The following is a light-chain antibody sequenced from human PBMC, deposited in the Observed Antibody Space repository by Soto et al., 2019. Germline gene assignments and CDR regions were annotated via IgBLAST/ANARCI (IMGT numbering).Light chain of an antibody. CDR3: KQYNNWPLT. Sequence: EIVMTQSPATLSVSPGEGATLSCRASQTVSSNLAWYQQKPGQAPRLLISGASARATGIPARFSGSGSGTDFTLTVSSLQSEDFAVYYCKQYNNWPLTFGGGTTVELK. J-gene: IGKJ4*01. CDR1: QTVSSN. V-gene: IGKV3-15*01. CDR2: GAS.